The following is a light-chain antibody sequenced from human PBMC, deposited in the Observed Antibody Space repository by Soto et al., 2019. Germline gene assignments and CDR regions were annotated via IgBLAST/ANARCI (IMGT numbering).Light chain of an antibody. J-gene: IGKJ4*01. CDR3: QQFDSSPVT. V-gene: IGKV3-20*01. Sequence: EVVLTQSPVTLSVSPGDRATLSCRASQTVNNRYFAWYQQRPGQAPRLLIYGASSRATGIPDRFSGSGSGTDFTLTTTRLESEDFAVYFCQQFDSSPVTFGGGTKVEIK. CDR1: QTVNNRY. CDR2: GAS.